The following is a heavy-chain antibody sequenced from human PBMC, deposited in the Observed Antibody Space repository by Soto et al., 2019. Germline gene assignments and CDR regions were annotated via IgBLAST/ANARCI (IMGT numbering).Heavy chain of an antibody. Sequence: LRLSCGGSGFTFRGYWMHWVRQSPGKGLVWVSRINSDGTTTAYADSVKGRFTISRDNSKNTLFLQMTSLRADDTAVYYCTHCRGESCHGGYFGMDVWGQGTTVTVYS. CDR2: INSDGTTT. CDR1: GFTFRGYW. V-gene: IGHV3-74*01. D-gene: IGHD2-15*01. J-gene: IGHJ6*02. CDR3: THCRGESCHGGYFGMDV.